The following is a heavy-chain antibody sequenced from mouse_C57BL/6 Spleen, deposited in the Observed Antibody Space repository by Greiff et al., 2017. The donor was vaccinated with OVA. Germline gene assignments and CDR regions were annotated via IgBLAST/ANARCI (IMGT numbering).Heavy chain of an antibody. CDR2: IDPSDSYT. J-gene: IGHJ4*01. D-gene: IGHD6-1*01. CDR1: GYTFTSYW. CDR3: ALKTPLSSLDY. V-gene: IGHV1-50*01. Sequence: VQLQQPGAELVKPGASVKLSCKASGYTFTSYWMQWVKQRPGQGLEWIGEIDPSDSYTNYNQKFKGKATLTVDTSSSTAYMQLSSLTSEDSAVYYSALKTPLSSLDYWGQGTPVTVSS.